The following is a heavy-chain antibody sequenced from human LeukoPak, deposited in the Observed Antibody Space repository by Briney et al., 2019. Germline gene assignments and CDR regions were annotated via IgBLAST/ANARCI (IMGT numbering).Heavy chain of an antibody. CDR2: IRSKANSYAT. D-gene: IGHD4-17*01. CDR3: TRSPGDYGDRRTGKYYYYYMDV. J-gene: IGHJ6*03. CDR1: GFTFSGSA. V-gene: IGHV3-73*01. Sequence: GGSLRLSCAASGFTFSGSAMHWVRQASGKGLEWVGRIRSKANSYATAYAASVKGRFTISRDDSKNTAYLQMNSLKTKDTAVYYCTRSPGDYGDRRTGKYYYYYMDVWGKGTTVTVSS.